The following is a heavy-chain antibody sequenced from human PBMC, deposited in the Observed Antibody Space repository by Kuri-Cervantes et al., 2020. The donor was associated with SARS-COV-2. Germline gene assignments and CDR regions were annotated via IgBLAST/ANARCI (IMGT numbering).Heavy chain of an antibody. CDR3: ARVGGNNYGPADYLGMDV. Sequence: ASVKVSCKASGYTFTSYAMNWVRQAPGQGLEWMGIINGNGGSTSYEQKFQGRVTMTRDTSTSTVYMELSSLRSDDTAVYYSARVGGNNYGPADYLGMDVWGPGTMVTVSS. CDR2: INGNGGST. CDR1: GYTFTSYA. V-gene: IGHV1-46*01. D-gene: IGHD5-18*01. J-gene: IGHJ6*02.